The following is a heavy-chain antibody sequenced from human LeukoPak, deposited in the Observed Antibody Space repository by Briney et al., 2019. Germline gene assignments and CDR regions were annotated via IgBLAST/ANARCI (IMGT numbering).Heavy chain of an antibody. Sequence: SETLSLTCTVSGGSISGYYWSWIREPPGKGLEWIGYIYYSGTTHYNPSLESRVTISVDTSKNQFSLNLNSVTAADTAVYFCASGPWVTPFDYWGQGTLVPVSS. CDR3: ASGPWVTPFDY. CDR2: IYYSGTT. J-gene: IGHJ4*02. D-gene: IGHD2-21*02. CDR1: GGSISGYY. V-gene: IGHV4-59*12.